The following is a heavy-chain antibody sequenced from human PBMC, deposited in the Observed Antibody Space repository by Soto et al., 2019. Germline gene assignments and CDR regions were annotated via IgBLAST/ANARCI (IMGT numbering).Heavy chain of an antibody. Sequence: EVQLLESGGGLVQPGGSLRLSCAASGFTFSNYAMSWVRQAPGKGLAWVSSISGSGDSTYYADSVKGRFTVSRDNSRNTLYLQMNSLRAEDTALYYCAKPDSCYDYPRIGFDYWGQGTLVTVSS. V-gene: IGHV3-23*01. CDR1: GFTFSNYA. J-gene: IGHJ4*02. CDR3: AKPDSCYDYPRIGFDY. D-gene: IGHD3-22*01. CDR2: ISGSGDST.